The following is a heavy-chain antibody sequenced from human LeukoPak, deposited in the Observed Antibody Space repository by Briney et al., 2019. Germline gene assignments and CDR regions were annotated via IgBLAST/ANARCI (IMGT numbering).Heavy chain of an antibody. CDR2: IKQDGSVK. V-gene: IGHV3-7*03. D-gene: IGHD2-21*01. CDR3: AKDFRIGYSAHFDY. CDR1: GLTFTNYR. Sequence: GGSLRLSCAASGLTFTNYRMSWVRQAPGKGLEWVANIKQDGSVKHYVDSVRGRLTISRDNVKNLLYLQMDSLRGEDTAVYYCAKDFRIGYSAHFDYWGQGALVTVSS. J-gene: IGHJ4*02.